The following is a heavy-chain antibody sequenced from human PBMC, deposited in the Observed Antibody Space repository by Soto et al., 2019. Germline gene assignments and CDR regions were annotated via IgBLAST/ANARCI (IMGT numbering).Heavy chain of an antibody. D-gene: IGHD6-13*01. CDR1: GGTFSSYT. V-gene: IGHV1-69*04. Sequence: ASVKVSCKASGGTFSSYTISWVRQAPGQGLEWMGRIIPILGIANYAQKFQGRVTITADKSTSTAYMELSSLRSEDTAVYYCARDKGIAAAGTSFDYWGQGTLVTVSS. CDR2: IIPILGIA. J-gene: IGHJ4*02. CDR3: ARDKGIAAAGTSFDY.